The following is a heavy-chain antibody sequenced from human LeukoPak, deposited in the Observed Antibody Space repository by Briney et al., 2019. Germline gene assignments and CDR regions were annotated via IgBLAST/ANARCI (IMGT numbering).Heavy chain of an antibody. Sequence: PGGSLRLSCAASGFTFSNAWMSWVRQAPGKGLEYVSAISSNGGSTYYANSVKGRFTISRDNSKNTLYLQMNSLRAEDTAVYYCARVPYCGGDCTGYYFDYWGQGTLVTVSS. V-gene: IGHV3-64*01. CDR2: ISSNGGST. CDR1: GFTFSNAW. J-gene: IGHJ4*02. CDR3: ARVPYCGGDCTGYYFDY. D-gene: IGHD2-21*02.